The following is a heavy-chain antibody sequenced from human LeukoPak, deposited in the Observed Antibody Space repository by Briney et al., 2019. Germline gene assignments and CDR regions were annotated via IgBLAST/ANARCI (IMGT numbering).Heavy chain of an antibody. V-gene: IGHV1-18*01. J-gene: IGHJ4*02. CDR2: INAYNGNT. CDR3: ARDRNFGYSYGPYFDY. D-gene: IGHD5-18*01. Sequence: GASVKVSCKASGYTFVNSGVTWVRQAPGQGLEWMGRINAYNGNTDYAQKFQGRVTLTKDTSTNTAYMELRSLRSDDTAVYFCARDRNFGYSYGPYFDYWGQGTLVTVSS. CDR1: GYTFVNSG.